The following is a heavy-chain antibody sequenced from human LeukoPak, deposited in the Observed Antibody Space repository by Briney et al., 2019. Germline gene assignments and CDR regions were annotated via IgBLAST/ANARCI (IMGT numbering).Heavy chain of an antibody. CDR2: ISAYNGNT. Sequence: ASVKVSCKASGYTFTSYSISWVRQAPGQGLEWMGWISAYNGNTNYAQKLQGRVTMTTDTSTSTAYMELRSLRSDDTAVYYCVWRLAVAGIPDYWGQGTLVTVSS. CDR3: VWRLAVAGIPDY. D-gene: IGHD6-19*01. J-gene: IGHJ4*02. V-gene: IGHV1-18*04. CDR1: GYTFTSYS.